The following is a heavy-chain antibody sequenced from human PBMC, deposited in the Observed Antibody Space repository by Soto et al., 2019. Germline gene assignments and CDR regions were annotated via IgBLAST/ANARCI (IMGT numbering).Heavy chain of an antibody. V-gene: IGHV3-9*01. Sequence: EVQLVESGGGLVQPGRSLRLSCAASGFSFDGYAMNWVRQPPGKGLEWVSGISWNSGNIDYADSVKGRFTISGDNVKNSLYLQMNSLRAEDTALYYCVKASTYSSSQGWFDPWGQGTMVTVSS. CDR3: VKASTYSSSQGWFDP. CDR1: GFSFDGYA. D-gene: IGHD6-6*01. J-gene: IGHJ5*02. CDR2: ISWNSGNI.